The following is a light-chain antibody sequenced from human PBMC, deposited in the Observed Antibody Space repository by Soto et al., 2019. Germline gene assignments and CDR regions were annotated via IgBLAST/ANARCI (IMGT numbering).Light chain of an antibody. CDR2: GVS. Sequence: DIQMTQSPSSLSASVGDRVTITCRASQGVANYLGWYQQKPGKVPKALIYGVSTLQSGVPSRFSGRGSDTDFTLTISSGQPEDAAAYYCQHYRSAQMTFGQGTKVEIK. J-gene: IGKJ1*01. V-gene: IGKV1-27*01. CDR3: QHYRSAQMT. CDR1: QGVANY.